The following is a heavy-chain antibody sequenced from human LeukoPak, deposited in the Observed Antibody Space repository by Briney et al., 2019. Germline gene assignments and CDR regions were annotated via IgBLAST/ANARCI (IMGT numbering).Heavy chain of an antibody. D-gene: IGHD5/OR15-5a*01. CDR3: AAVYGGDAFDI. Sequence: PGGSLRLSCAASGFTFSSYWMSWVRQAPGKGLEWVANIKQDGSEKYYVDSVKGRFTISRDNAKNSLYLQMNSLRAEDTAVHYCAAVYGGDAFDIWGQGTMVTVSS. CDR2: IKQDGSEK. CDR1: GFTFSSYW. V-gene: IGHV3-7*01. J-gene: IGHJ3*02.